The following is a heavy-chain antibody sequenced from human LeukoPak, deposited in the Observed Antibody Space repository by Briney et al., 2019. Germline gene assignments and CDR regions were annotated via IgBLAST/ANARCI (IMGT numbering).Heavy chain of an antibody. CDR3: ARDRNGYSSGWYWAFDI. CDR2: IVVGSGNT. CDR1: GFTFTSSA. Sequence: GASVKVSCKASGFTFTSSAMQRVRQARGQRPEWIGWIVVGSGNTNYAQKFQERVTITKDMSTSTAYMELSSLRSEDTAVYYCARDRNGYSSGWYWAFDIWGQGTMVTVSS. J-gene: IGHJ3*02. D-gene: IGHD6-19*01. V-gene: IGHV1-58*02.